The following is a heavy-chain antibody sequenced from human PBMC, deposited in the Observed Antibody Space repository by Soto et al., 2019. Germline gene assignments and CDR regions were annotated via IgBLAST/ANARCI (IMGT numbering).Heavy chain of an antibody. V-gene: IGHV3-73*01. D-gene: IGHD3-10*02. Sequence: GGSLRLSCAASGFTFSGSAMHWVRQASGKGLEWVGRIRSKANSYATAYAASVKGRFTISRDDSKNTAYLQMNSLKTEDTAVYYCTRRVRGVFYWGQGTLVTVYS. J-gene: IGHJ4*02. CDR2: IRSKANSYAT. CDR3: TRRVRGVFY. CDR1: GFTFSGSA.